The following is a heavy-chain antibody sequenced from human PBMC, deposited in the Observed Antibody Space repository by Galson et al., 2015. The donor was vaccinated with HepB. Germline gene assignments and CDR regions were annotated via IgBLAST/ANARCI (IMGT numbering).Heavy chain of an antibody. J-gene: IGHJ4*02. Sequence: SVKVSCKASGYTFNSYALHWVRQAPGQRLEWMGWINAGYGNTKYSQKFQGRVTITRDTSASTVYMELSILRSEDTSVYFCASHSSSWGYYFEIWGQGTLVTVSS. D-gene: IGHD3-22*01. CDR2: INAGYGNT. CDR3: ASHSSSWGYYFEI. V-gene: IGHV1-3*01. CDR1: GYTFNSYA.